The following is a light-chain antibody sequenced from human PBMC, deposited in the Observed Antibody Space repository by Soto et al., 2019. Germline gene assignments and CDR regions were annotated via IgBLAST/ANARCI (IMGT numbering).Light chain of an antibody. Sequence: EIVLTQSPGTLSLSPGDRVTLSCRASQSFTSSHLAWYQQKPGQAPRLLIYDTSIRATGIPDRFSGSASGTDFTLTVSRLEPXXXXXXXXXXXXGXPLYTFGQGTKLEIK. CDR2: DTS. J-gene: IGKJ2*01. CDR3: XXXXGXPLYT. CDR1: QSFTSSH. V-gene: IGKV3-20*01.